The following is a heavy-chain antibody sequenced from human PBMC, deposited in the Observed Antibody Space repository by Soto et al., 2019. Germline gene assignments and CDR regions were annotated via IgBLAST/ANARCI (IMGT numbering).Heavy chain of an antibody. CDR2: IYCSGST. D-gene: IGHD3-3*01. Sequence: SETLSLTCTVSGGSISSSSYYWGWIRQPPGKGLEWIGSIYCSGSTYYNPSLKSRVTISVDTSKNQFSLKLSSVTAADTAVYYCARHRGARYDFWSGLNYYGMDVWGQGTTVTVSS. V-gene: IGHV4-39*01. CDR3: ARHRGARYDFWSGLNYYGMDV. CDR1: GGSISSSSYY. J-gene: IGHJ6*02.